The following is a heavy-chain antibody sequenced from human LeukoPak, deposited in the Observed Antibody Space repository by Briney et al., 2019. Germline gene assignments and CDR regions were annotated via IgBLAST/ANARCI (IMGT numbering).Heavy chain of an antibody. V-gene: IGHV4-31*03. J-gene: IGHJ4*02. Sequence: PSETLSLTCTVSGGSFSSTDSYWSWIRQRPGKGLEWIGYIYYSGSTYYNPSLKSRVTISVDTSKNQFSLNLSSVTAADTAVYYCARQRKDIVLMVYAPKLGYFDYWGQGTLVTVSS. CDR1: GGSFSSTDSY. CDR2: IYYSGST. CDR3: ARQRKDIVLMVYAPKLGYFDY. D-gene: IGHD2-8*01.